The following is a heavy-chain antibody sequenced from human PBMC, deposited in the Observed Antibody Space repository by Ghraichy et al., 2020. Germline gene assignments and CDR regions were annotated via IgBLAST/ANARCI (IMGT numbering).Heavy chain of an antibody. V-gene: IGHV3-7*03. Sequence: LSLTCAASGFIFSSYWMSWVRQAPGKGLEWVANINQDESEKYYVDSVKGRFTISRDNAKNSVYLQMNSLRAEDTAVYYCARENGYYGDYFDYWGQGTLVTVYS. J-gene: IGHJ4*02. CDR2: INQDESEK. CDR1: GFIFSSYW. D-gene: IGHD4-17*01. CDR3: ARENGYYGDYFDY.